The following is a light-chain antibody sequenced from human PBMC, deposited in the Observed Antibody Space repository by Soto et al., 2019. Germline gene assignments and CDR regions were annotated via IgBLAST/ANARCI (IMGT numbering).Light chain of an antibody. CDR2: WAS. J-gene: IGKJ2*01. CDR1: QTLLDSSNNRIY. Sequence: DIVMTQSPDSLAVSLGERATINCKSSQTLLDSSNNRIYLAWYQKKPGQPPKLLIYWASTRESGVPDRFSGSGSWTDFTLTISSLQAEDAAVYYCQQYYTTPMYTFGQGTKLEIK. CDR3: QQYYTTPMYT. V-gene: IGKV4-1*01.